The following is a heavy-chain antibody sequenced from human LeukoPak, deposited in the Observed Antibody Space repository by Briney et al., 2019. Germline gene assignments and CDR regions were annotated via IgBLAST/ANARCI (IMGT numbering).Heavy chain of an antibody. CDR3: AKVQDSSSWYSWFDP. CDR1: GFTFSSYW. V-gene: IGHV3-23*01. D-gene: IGHD6-13*01. J-gene: IGHJ5*02. CDR2: ISGSGGST. Sequence: GGSLRLSCAASGFTFSSYWMHWVRQAPGKGLEWVSAISGSGGSTYYTDSVKGRFTISRDNSKNTLYLQMNSLRAEDTAVYYCAKVQDSSSWYSWFDPWGQGTLVTVSS.